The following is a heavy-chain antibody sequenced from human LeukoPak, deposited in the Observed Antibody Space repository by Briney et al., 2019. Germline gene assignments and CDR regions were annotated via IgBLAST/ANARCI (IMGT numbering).Heavy chain of an antibody. Sequence: GGSLRLSCEASGFTFSSYSMNWVRQAPGKGLEWVSSISSGSTYIYYADSVKGRFTISRDNAKNSLYLQMNSPRADDTAVYYCAKAKQWLDDAFDIWGQGTMVTVSS. CDR2: ISSGSTYI. J-gene: IGHJ3*02. V-gene: IGHV3-21*01. CDR3: AKAKQWLDDAFDI. CDR1: GFTFSSYS. D-gene: IGHD6-19*01.